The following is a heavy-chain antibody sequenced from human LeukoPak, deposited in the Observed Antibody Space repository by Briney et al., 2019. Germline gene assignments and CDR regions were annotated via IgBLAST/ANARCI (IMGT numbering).Heavy chain of an antibody. CDR1: SGSISSYY. J-gene: IGHJ4*02. Sequence: ASETLSLTCTVSSGSISSYYWSWIRQPPGKGLEWIGYIYYSGSTNYNPSLKSRVTTSVDTSKNQFSLKLSSVTAADTAVYYCARGLSPILTGYWLFDYWGQGTLVTVSS. V-gene: IGHV4-59*01. CDR3: ARGLSPILTGYWLFDY. CDR2: IYYSGST. D-gene: IGHD3-9*01.